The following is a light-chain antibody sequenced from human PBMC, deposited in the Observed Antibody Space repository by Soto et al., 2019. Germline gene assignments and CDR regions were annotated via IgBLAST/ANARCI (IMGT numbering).Light chain of an antibody. Sequence: QSARTQPASVSGSPGQSITISCTGTSSDVGGYNYVSWYQQHPGKAPKLMIYDVSNRPSGVSNRFSGSKSGNTASLTISGFQAEDEVDYYCSSYTSSSTHDVVFGGGTKHTV. CDR1: SSDVGGYNY. CDR2: DVS. J-gene: IGLJ2*01. CDR3: SSYTSSSTHDVV. V-gene: IGLV2-14*01.